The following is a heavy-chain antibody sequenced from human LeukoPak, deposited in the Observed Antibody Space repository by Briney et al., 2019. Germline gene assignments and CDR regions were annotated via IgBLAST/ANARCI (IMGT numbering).Heavy chain of an antibody. V-gene: IGHV1-69*05. CDR1: GGTFSSYA. CDR2: IIPIFGTA. D-gene: IGHD3-10*01. CDR3: ARGLLWFGARYYYYIDV. Sequence: SVKVSCKASGGTFSSYAISWVRQAPGQGLEWMGRIIPIFGTANYAQKFQGRVTITTDESTSTAYMELSRLRSEDTAVYYCARGLLWFGARYYYYIDVWGKGTTVTVSS. J-gene: IGHJ6*03.